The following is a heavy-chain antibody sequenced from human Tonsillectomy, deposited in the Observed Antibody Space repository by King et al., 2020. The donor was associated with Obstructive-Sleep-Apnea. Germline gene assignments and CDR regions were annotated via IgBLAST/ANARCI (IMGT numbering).Heavy chain of an antibody. CDR1: GFPFCNAW. V-gene: IGHV3-15*05. CDR3: STEDD. J-gene: IGHJ4*02. CDR2: INSKPNGGTR. Sequence: VQLVESGGVLVKPGGSLRLSCAASGFPFCNAWSSCVLLVPGKGLEWVGLINSKPNGGTRDYASPVKGRFTSSRDDSKNTLYLQMNSLNTEDTAIYYCSTEDDWGQGTLVTVSS.